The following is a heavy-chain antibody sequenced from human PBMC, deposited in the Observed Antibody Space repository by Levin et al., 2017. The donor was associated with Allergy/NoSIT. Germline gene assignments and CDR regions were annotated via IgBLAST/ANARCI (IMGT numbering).Heavy chain of an antibody. Sequence: SETLSLTCTVFGDSISSGDYYWTWIRQYPGKGLECIRYISYSGSSYYNSSLRSRVTMSIDTSKNQFSLKLSSVTAADTAVYYCARIGQQLIRSWGQGTLVTVSS. J-gene: IGHJ4*02. CDR2: ISYSGSS. V-gene: IGHV4-31*03. CDR3: ARIGQQLIRS. D-gene: IGHD6-13*01. CDR1: GDSISSGDYY.